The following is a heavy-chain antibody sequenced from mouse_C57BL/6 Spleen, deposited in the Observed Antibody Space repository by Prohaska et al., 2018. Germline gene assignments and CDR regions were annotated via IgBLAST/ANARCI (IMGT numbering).Heavy chain of an antibody. Sequence: GYTFPSSYMHWVRHASAQGLESVGIIHLSRGSTSYAQKFQGRVTMTRDTSTSTVYMELSSLRSEDTAVYYCARYSPSHYYYGMDVCGQ. CDR1: GYTFPSSY. CDR3: ARYSPSHYYYGMDV. J-gene: IGHJ4*01. V-gene: IGHV1-64*01. CDR2: IHLSRGST. D-gene: IGHD1-1*01.